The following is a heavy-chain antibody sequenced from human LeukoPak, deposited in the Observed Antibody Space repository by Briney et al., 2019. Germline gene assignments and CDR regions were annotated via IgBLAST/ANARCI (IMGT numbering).Heavy chain of an antibody. V-gene: IGHV4-4*07. J-gene: IGHJ5*02. CDR3: ARSPPSGSFYCSSTSCYFGANWFDP. CDR1: GGSISSYY. Sequence: SETLSLTCTVSGGSISSYYWSWIRQPPGKGLEWIGRIYTSGSTYYNPSLKSRVTISVDRSKNQFSLKLSSVTAADTAVYYCARSPPSGSFYCSSTSCYFGANWFDPWGQGTLVTVSS. CDR2: IYTSGST. D-gene: IGHD2-2*01.